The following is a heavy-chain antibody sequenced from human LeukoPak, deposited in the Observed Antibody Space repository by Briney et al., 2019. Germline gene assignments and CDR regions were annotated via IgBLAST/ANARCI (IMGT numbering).Heavy chain of an antibody. V-gene: IGHV3-11*06. D-gene: IGHD1-26*01. J-gene: IGHJ4*02. CDR1: GFTFSDYY. Sequence: RGSLRLSCAASGFTFSDYYMSWIRQAPGKGLEWVSYISSGSSSTNYADSVKGRFTISRDNAKNSLYLQMNSLRAEDTAVYYCARESRATGYNLFDDWGQGTLVTVSS. CDR2: ISSGSSST. CDR3: ARESRATGYNLFDD.